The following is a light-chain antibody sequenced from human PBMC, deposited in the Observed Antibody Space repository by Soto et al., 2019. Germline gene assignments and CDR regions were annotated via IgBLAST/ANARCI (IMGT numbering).Light chain of an antibody. CDR3: YSYAGSSTFVV. CDR1: SSDVGSYNL. V-gene: IGLV2-23*02. Sequence: QSALTKPASVSGSAEQSITISCTGTSSDVGSYNLVSWYQQHPGKAPKLMIYEVSKRPSGVSNRFSGSKSGNTASLTISGLQAEDEADYYCYSYAGSSTFVVFGGGTKVTVL. J-gene: IGLJ2*01. CDR2: EVS.